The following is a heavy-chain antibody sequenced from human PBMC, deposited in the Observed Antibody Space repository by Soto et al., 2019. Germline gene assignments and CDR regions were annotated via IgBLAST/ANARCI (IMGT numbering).Heavy chain of an antibody. D-gene: IGHD3-16*01. Sequence: ASVKVSCKASGYTFTTFGISWVRQAPGQGLEWVGWISANNGNTKYSQKFQGRVSLTTEKSASTAYMELRSLRSDDTAVYYCARSATFDIYAIKPVEFWGQGTLVTVSS. V-gene: IGHV1-18*01. CDR1: GYTFTTFG. J-gene: IGHJ4*02. CDR2: ISANNGNT. CDR3: ARSATFDIYAIKPVEF.